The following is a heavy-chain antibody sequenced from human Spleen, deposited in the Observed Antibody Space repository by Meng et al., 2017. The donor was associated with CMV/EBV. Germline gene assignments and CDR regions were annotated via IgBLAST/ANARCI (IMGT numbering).Heavy chain of an antibody. CDR3: ARELMSPATRLAHDY. CDR2: INPYSGDT. CDR1: EYTFIDHH. J-gene: IGHJ4*02. D-gene: IGHD1/OR15-1a*01. Sequence: ASVKVSCKASEYTFIDHHMHWVRQAPGQGLEWMGWINPYSGDTKYAQKFQGRVTLSRDTSISTAYMDLSRLRSDDTAVYYCARELMSPATRLAHDYWGQGTLVTVSS. V-gene: IGHV1-2*02.